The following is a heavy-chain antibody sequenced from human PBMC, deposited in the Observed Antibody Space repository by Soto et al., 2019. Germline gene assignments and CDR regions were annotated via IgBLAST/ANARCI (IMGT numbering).Heavy chain of an antibody. CDR3: ASSIVVVTAIQAFDI. CDR1: GVTFSSYA. CDR2: ITPIFGTA. J-gene: IGHJ3*02. Sequence: SVKVSCKASGVTFSSYAISWVRQAPGQGLEWMGGITPIFGTANYAQKFQGRVTITADESTSTAYMELSSLRSEDTAVYYCASSIVVVTAIQAFDIWGQGTMVTVSS. D-gene: IGHD2-21*02. V-gene: IGHV1-69*13.